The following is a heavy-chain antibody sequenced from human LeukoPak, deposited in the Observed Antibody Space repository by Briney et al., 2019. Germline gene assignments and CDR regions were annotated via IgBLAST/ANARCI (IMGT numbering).Heavy chain of an antibody. CDR1: GGSISSYY. CDR3: ASLLWPDAFDI. CDR2: IYYSGST. Sequence: SETLSLTCTVSGGSISSYYWSWIRQPAGKGLEWIGYIYYSGSTYYNPSLKSRVTISVDTSKNQFSLKLSSVTAADTAVYYCASLLWPDAFDIWGQGTMVTVSS. V-gene: IGHV4-59*06. D-gene: IGHD3-10*01. J-gene: IGHJ3*02.